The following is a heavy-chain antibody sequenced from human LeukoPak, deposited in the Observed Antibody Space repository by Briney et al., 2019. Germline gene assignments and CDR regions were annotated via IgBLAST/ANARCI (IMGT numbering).Heavy chain of an antibody. D-gene: IGHD6-19*01. CDR2: IYYSGST. CDR3: ASVGTSGYSSGWYAYYFDY. Sequence: SETLSLTCTVSGGSISSYYWSWIRQPPGKGLEWIGYIYYSGSTNYNPSLKSRVTISVDTSKNQISLKVRSVTAADTAVYYCASVGTSGYSSGWYAYYFDYWGQGTLVTVSS. CDR1: GGSISSYY. J-gene: IGHJ4*02. V-gene: IGHV4-59*01.